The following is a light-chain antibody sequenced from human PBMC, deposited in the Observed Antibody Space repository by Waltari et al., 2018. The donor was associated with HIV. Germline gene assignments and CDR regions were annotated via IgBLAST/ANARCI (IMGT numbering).Light chain of an antibody. Sequence: QSALTQPPSASGSPGQSVTISCSGTSSDVGDYDFVSWYQQHPGKVPKLILYEVNKRPSGVPDRFSGSKSGHTASLTVAWLQADDEADYYCSSYAGSNNVVFGGGTKLTVL. V-gene: IGLV2-8*01. J-gene: IGLJ2*01. CDR1: SSDVGDYDF. CDR2: EVN. CDR3: SSYAGSNNVV.